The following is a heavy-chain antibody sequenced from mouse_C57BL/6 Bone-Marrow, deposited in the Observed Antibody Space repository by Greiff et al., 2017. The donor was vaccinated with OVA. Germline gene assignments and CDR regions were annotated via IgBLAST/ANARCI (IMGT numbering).Heavy chain of an antibody. Sequence: QVQLQQSDAELVKPGASVKISCKVSGYTFTDHTIHWMKQRPEQGLEWIGYIYTRDGSTKYNEKFKGKATLIADKSSSTAYMQRNSLTSEDAAVYFCARCLYDYGGGDYYYAMDYWGQGTSVTVSS. CDR1: GYTFTDHT. J-gene: IGHJ4*01. V-gene: IGHV1-78*01. CDR2: IYTRDGST. CDR3: ARCLYDYGGGDYYYAMDY. D-gene: IGHD2-4*01.